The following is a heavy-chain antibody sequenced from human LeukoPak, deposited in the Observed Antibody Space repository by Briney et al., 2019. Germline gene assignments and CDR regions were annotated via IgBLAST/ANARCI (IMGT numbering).Heavy chain of an antibody. CDR2: ISATADYT. Sequence: PGGSLRLSCAASTFTFSNYAMSWVRQAPGKGLEWVSAISATADYTYYADSVKGRFTISRDNSKNTLYLQMNSLRAEDTAVYYCAKDPGYDFWTRGDYWGQGTLVTVSS. D-gene: IGHD3-3*01. J-gene: IGHJ4*02. V-gene: IGHV3-23*01. CDR3: AKDPGYDFWTRGDY. CDR1: TFTFSNYA.